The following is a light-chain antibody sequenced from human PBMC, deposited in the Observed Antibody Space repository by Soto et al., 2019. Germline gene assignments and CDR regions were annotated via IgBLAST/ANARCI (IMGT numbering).Light chain of an antibody. Sequence: QSALTQPRSVSGSPGQSVTISCTGTSXDVGGYNYVSWYQHHPGKAPKLMIYDVDKRPSGVPGRFSGSKSGNTASLTISGLQAEDEADYYCCSYAGSYPFVLGTGTKLTVL. J-gene: IGLJ1*01. CDR3: CSYAGSYPFV. V-gene: IGLV2-11*01. CDR2: DVD. CDR1: SXDVGGYNY.